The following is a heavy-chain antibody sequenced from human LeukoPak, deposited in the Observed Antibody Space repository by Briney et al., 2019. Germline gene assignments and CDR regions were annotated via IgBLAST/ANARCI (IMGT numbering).Heavy chain of an antibody. CDR1: GYTFTSYG. V-gene: IGHV7-4-1*02. Sequence: ASVKVSCKASGYTFTSYGISWVRQAPGQGLEWMGWINTNTGNPTYAQGFTGRFVFSLDTSVSTAYLQISSLKAEDTAVYYCARNGADWYFDLWGRGTLVTVSS. CDR3: ARNGADWYFDL. CDR2: INTNTGNP. D-gene: IGHD4-17*01. J-gene: IGHJ2*01.